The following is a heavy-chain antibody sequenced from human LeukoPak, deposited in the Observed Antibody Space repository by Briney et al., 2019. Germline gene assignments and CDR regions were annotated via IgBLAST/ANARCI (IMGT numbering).Heavy chain of an antibody. CDR2: VIPLFGTA. D-gene: IGHD6-6*01. CDR3: ARVLAARPLGPFDY. V-gene: IGHV1-69*01. J-gene: IGHJ4*02. Sequence: GASVKVSCKASGGTFSSYAISWVRQAPGQGLEWMGGVIPLFGTADSSQKFQGRVTFTADESTSTAYMELRSLRSEDTAVYYCARVLAARPLGPFDYWGQGTLVTVSS. CDR1: GGTFSSYA.